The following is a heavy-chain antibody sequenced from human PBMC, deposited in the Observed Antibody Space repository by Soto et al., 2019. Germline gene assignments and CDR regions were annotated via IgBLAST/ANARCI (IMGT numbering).Heavy chain of an antibody. J-gene: IGHJ5*02. Sequence: PSETLSLTCTVSGDSISVYYCNWIRQSPGKGLEWIGYISYSGTTKYNPSLKSRVTISVDTSKNQFSLKLSSVTAADTAVYYCARSRRNYFDPWGQGTLVTVSS. CDR1: GDSISVYY. CDR2: ISYSGTT. CDR3: ARSRRNYFDP. V-gene: IGHV4-59*01.